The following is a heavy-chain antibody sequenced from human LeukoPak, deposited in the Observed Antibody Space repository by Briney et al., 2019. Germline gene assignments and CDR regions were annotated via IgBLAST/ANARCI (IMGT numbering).Heavy chain of an antibody. CDR2: IYYSGST. CDR1: GGSISSSSYY. Sequence: PSETLSLTCTVSGGSISSSSYYWGWIRQPPGKGLEWIGTIYYSGSTYYNPSLKSRVTISDDTSKNQFSLKLSSVTAADTAVYYCARPAYGSGSYSGFDYWGQGTLVTVSS. D-gene: IGHD3-10*01. J-gene: IGHJ4*02. V-gene: IGHV4-39*01. CDR3: ARPAYGSGSYSGFDY.